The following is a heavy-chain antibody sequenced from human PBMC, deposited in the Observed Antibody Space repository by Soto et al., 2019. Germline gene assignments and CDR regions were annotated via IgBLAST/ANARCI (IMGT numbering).Heavy chain of an antibody. CDR3: AAWGGSNI. J-gene: IGHJ4*02. CDR1: GFSFNSYW. D-gene: IGHD3-3*01. CDR2: INPDGNAK. Sequence: RGSLRLSCSGFGFSFNSYWMNWVRQTPGKGLEWVANINPDGNAKKYVDPVKGRFIASRDNTNNSLDLQMNSLRVEDSAVYFCAAWGGSNIWRQGIVVTVSS. V-gene: IGHV3-7*01.